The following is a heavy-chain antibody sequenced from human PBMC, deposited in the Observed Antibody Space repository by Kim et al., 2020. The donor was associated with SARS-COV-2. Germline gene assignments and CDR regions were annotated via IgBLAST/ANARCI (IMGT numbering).Heavy chain of an antibody. Sequence: GGSLRLSCAASGFTFSSYGMHWVRQAPGKGLEWVAVISYDGSNKYYADSVKGRFTISRDNSKNTLYLQMNSLRAEDTAVYYCANGDQGGDSSGWYVGGNNFDYWGQGTLVTVSS. J-gene: IGHJ4*02. CDR1: GFTFSSYG. D-gene: IGHD6-19*01. CDR2: ISYDGSNK. CDR3: ANGDQGGDSSGWYVGGNNFDY. V-gene: IGHV3-30*18.